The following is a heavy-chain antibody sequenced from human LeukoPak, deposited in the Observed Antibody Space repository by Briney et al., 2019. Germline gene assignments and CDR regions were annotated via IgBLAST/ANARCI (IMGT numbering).Heavy chain of an antibody. Sequence: SQTLSLTCAISGDSLSSNSAAWNSIRQSPSRGLEWQARTYYRSKWYNDYAVSVKSQITINPDPSNNQFSLQLNSVTPENTAVYDCARDSEIAVAGTGFFDYWGQGTLITVSS. CDR2: TYYRSKWYN. D-gene: IGHD6-19*01. V-gene: IGHV6-1*01. J-gene: IGHJ4*02. CDR1: GDSLSSNSAA. CDR3: ARDSEIAVAGTGFFDY.